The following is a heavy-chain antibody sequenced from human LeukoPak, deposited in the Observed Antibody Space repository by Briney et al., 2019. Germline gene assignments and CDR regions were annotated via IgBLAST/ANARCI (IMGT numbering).Heavy chain of an antibody. CDR1: GYSFPIYW. Sequence: HGESLKISCKGSGYSFPIYWLGWVRQMPGKGLEWMGIIYPGDSDTRYSPSFQGQVTISADKSISTAYLQWSSLKASDTAIYYCARPNYGSADYWGQGTLLTVSS. J-gene: IGHJ4*02. D-gene: IGHD3-10*01. CDR3: ARPNYGSADY. V-gene: IGHV5-51*01. CDR2: IYPGDSDT.